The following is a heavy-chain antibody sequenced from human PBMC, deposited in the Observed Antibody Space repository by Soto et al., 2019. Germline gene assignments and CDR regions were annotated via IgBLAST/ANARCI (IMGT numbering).Heavy chain of an antibody. CDR2: IYYSGST. CDR1: GGSISSGGYY. V-gene: IGHV4-31*03. D-gene: IGHD2-15*01. Sequence: PSETLSLTCTVSGGSISSGGYYWSWIRQHPGKGLEWIGYIYYSGSTYYNPSLKSRVTISVDTSKNQFSLKLSSVTAADTAVYYCARDLLTYCSGGSCYSDYFDYWGQGTLVTVSS. J-gene: IGHJ4*02. CDR3: ARDLLTYCSGGSCYSDYFDY.